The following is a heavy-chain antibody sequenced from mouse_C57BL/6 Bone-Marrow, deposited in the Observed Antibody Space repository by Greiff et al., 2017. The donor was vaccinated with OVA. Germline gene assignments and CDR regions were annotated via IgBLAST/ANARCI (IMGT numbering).Heavy chain of an antibody. Sequence: QVQLKESGPELVKPGASVKISCKASGYAFSSSWMNWVKQRPGKGLEWIGRIYPGDGDTNYNGKFKGKATLTADKSSSTAYMQLSSLTSEDSAVYFGARWGYYYGSSFDYWGQGTTLTVSS. CDR2: IYPGDGDT. CDR1: GYAFSSSW. V-gene: IGHV1-82*01. J-gene: IGHJ2*01. CDR3: ARWGYYYGSSFDY. D-gene: IGHD1-1*01.